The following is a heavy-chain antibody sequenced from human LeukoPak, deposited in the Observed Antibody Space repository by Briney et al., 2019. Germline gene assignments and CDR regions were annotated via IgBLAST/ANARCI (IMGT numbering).Heavy chain of an antibody. CDR2: TRNKANSYTT. Sequence: PGGSLRLSCAASGFTFSDHYMDWIRQAPGQGLEWVGRTRNKANSYTTEYAASVMGRFTISRDDSKNSLYLQMNSLKTEDTAVYYGVRLIVGARGGGWFDPWGQGTLVTVSS. V-gene: IGHV3-72*01. D-gene: IGHD1-26*01. J-gene: IGHJ5*02. CDR3: VRLIVGARGGGWFDP. CDR1: GFTFSDHY.